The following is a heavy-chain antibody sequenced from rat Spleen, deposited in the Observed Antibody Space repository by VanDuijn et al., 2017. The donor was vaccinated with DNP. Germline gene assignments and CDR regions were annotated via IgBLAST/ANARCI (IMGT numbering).Heavy chain of an antibody. CDR3: AGRPPPTRGPFDY. CDR1: GFTFSDYN. D-gene: IGHD1-4*01. CDR2: ISYDGSDN. V-gene: IGHV5-7*01. J-gene: IGHJ2*01. Sequence: EVQLVESGGGLVQPGKSLELSCAASGFTFSDYNMAWVRQAPKKSLEWVATISYDGSDNYYRDSMKGRFTISRDNAKSTLYLQMDSLRSEDTATYYCAGRPPPTRGPFDYWGQGVTVTVSS.